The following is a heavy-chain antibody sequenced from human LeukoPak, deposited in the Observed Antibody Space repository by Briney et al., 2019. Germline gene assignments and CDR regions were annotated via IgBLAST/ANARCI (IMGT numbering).Heavy chain of an antibody. D-gene: IGHD1-7*01. CDR1: GGSISSYY. Sequence: SETLSLTCTVSGGSISSYYWSWIRQPPGKGLEWIGYIYYSGSTNYNPSLKSRVTISVDTSKNQFSLKLSSVTAADTAVYYCVSGREFGTEFDPWGQGTLVTVSS. CDR2: IYYSGST. V-gene: IGHV4-59*01. J-gene: IGHJ5*02. CDR3: VSGREFGTEFDP.